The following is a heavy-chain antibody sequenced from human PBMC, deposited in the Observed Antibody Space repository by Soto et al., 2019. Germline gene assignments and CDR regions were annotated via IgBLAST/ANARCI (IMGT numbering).Heavy chain of an antibody. Sequence: ASVKVSCKASGYTFTSYGISWVRQAPGQGLEWMGWINAYNGNTNYAQKLQGRVTMTTDTSTSTAYMELRSLRSDDTAVYYCARDLARYQLLPNWFDPWGQGTLVTVSS. J-gene: IGHJ5*02. CDR3: ARDLARYQLLPNWFDP. CDR2: INAYNGNT. D-gene: IGHD2-2*01. CDR1: GYTFTSYG. V-gene: IGHV1-18*01.